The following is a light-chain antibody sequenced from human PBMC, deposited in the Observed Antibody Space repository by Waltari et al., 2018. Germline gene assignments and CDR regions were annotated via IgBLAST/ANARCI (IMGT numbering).Light chain of an antibody. V-gene: IGLV1-44*01. Sequence: QSVLTQPPSSSGTPGQRVTISFSGRSPNPQSNTVNWYPQLPGTAPKLLTYRNSRRPSGVPDRFSGSQSGTSASMAISGLQSEDEATYYCAAWDDRMNGRGVFGGGTKVTVL. J-gene: IGLJ3*02. CDR2: RNS. CDR3: AAWDDRMNGRGV. CDR1: SPNPQSNT.